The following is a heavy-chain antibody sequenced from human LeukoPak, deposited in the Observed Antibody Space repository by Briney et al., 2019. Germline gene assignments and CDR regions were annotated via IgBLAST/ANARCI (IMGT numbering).Heavy chain of an antibody. CDR3: ARGRRDGYNPSFDY. Sequence: GGSLRLSCAASGFTFSDYYMSWIRQAPGKWLEWVSYISSSSSYTKYADSVKGRFTISRDNAKNSLYLQMNSLRAEDTAVYYCARGRRDGYNPSFDYWGQGTLVTVSS. J-gene: IGHJ4*02. V-gene: IGHV3-11*06. D-gene: IGHD5-24*01. CDR2: ISSSSSYT. CDR1: GFTFSDYY.